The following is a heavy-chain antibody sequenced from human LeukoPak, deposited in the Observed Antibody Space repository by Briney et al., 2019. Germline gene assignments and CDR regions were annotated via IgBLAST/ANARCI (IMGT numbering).Heavy chain of an antibody. CDR1: GFTFSSYS. CDR2: ISGSGGST. D-gene: IGHD6-19*01. V-gene: IGHV3-23*01. Sequence: GGSLRLSCAASGFTFSSYSMNWVRQAPGKGLEWVSAISGSGGSTYYADSVKGRFTISRDNSKNTLYLQMNSLRAEDTAVYYCAKITVAGTYYYYYYMDVWGKGTTVTVSS. J-gene: IGHJ6*03. CDR3: AKITVAGTYYYYYYMDV.